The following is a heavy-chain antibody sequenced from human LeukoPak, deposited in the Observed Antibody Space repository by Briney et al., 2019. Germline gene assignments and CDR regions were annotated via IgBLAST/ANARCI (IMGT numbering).Heavy chain of an antibody. D-gene: IGHD5-12*01. CDR2: INPSDGST. CDR3: ARDWRLRSRGEGYYYYMDV. J-gene: IGHJ6*03. CDR1: GYTFTSYY. V-gene: IGHV1-46*01. Sequence: ASVKASCKASGYTFTSYYMHWVRQAPGQGLEWMGIINPSDGSTSYAQKFQGRVTMTRDTSTSTVYMELSSLRSEDTAVYYCARDWRLRSRGEGYYYYMDVWGKGTTVTVSS.